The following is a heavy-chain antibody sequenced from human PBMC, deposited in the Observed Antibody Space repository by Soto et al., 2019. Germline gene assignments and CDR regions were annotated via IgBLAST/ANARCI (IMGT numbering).Heavy chain of an antibody. Sequence: TSETLSLTCAVYGGSFSGYYWSWIRQPPGKGLEWIGEINHRGSTNYNPSLKSRVTISVDTSKNQFSLKLSSVTAADTAVYYCARGRGNYIGSLFDPWGQGTLVTV. CDR1: GGSFSGYY. CDR2: INHRGST. V-gene: IGHV4-34*01. CDR3: ARGRGNYIGSLFDP. J-gene: IGHJ5*02. D-gene: IGHD1-7*01.